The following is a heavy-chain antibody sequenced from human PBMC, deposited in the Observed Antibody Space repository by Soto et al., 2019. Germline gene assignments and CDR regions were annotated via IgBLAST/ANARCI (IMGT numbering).Heavy chain of an antibody. CDR1: GFSLNTGGVG. D-gene: IGHD2-21*01. CDR3: THTPFFGDKLDY. J-gene: IGHJ4*02. CDR2: IYWDDDK. V-gene: IGHV2-5*02. Sequence: QITLKESGPTLVKPTQTLTLTCTFSGFSLNTGGVGVVWIRQPPGKALEWLAVIYWDDDKRYSPSLKRRLTISKDTSKHQVVLTMTNMDPVDTATYYCTHTPFFGDKLDYWGQGALVTVSP.